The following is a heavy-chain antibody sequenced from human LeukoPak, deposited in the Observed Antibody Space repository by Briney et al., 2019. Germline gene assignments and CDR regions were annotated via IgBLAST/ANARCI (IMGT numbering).Heavy chain of an antibody. Sequence: ASVKVSCKASGYTFTGYHMHWVRQAPGQGLEWMGWINPNSGGTNYAQKFQGRVTMTRDTSISTAYMELSRLRSDDTAVYYCARAQSITGIQGGYWGQGTLVTVSS. V-gene: IGHV1-2*02. CDR2: INPNSGGT. CDR1: GYTFTGYH. D-gene: IGHD1-20*01. J-gene: IGHJ4*02. CDR3: ARAQSITGIQGGY.